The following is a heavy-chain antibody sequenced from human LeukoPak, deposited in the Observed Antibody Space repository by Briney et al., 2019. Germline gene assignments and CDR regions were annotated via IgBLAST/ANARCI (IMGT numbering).Heavy chain of an antibody. V-gene: IGHV3-15*01. J-gene: IGHJ4*02. CDR1: GFTFSNAW. CDR2: NKRKTDGGTT. Sequence: GGSLRLSCAASGFTFSNAWMRWVRQAPGKGLEWVGRNKRKTDGGTTDYAAPVKGRFTISRDDSNNTLYLQMNSLKTEDTAVYYCTPILTGYWGQGTLVTVSS. D-gene: IGHD3-9*01. CDR3: TPILTGY.